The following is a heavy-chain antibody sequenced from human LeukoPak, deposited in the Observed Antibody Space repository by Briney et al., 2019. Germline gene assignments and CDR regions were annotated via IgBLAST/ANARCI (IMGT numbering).Heavy chain of an antibody. V-gene: IGHV3-30-3*01. D-gene: IGHD3-10*01. CDR2: ISYDGSNK. CDR1: GFTFSSYA. Sequence: GGSLRLSCAASGFTFSSYAMHWVRQAPGKGLEWVAVISYDGSNKYYADSVKGRFTISRDNSKNTLYLQMNSLRAEDTAVYYCARPPGDWGQGTLVTVSS. CDR3: ARPPGD. J-gene: IGHJ4*02.